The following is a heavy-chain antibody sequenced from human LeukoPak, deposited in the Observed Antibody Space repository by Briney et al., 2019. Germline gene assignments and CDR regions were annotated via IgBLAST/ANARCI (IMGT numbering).Heavy chain of an antibody. J-gene: IGHJ4*02. CDR1: GFTFSSDA. CDR2: ISISGAST. D-gene: IGHD3-22*01. Sequence: GGSLRLSCAASGFTFSSDAMSWVRQAPGKGLEWVSGISISGASTYYADSVKGRFTISRDNSKNTLYLQMNTLRVEDTAVYYCAKSNRITMRVDSYFDYWGQGTLVTVSS. V-gene: IGHV3-23*01. CDR3: AKSNRITMRVDSYFDY.